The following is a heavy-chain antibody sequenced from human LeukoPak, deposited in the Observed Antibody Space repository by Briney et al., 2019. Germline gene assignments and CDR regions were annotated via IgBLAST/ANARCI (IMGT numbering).Heavy chain of an antibody. V-gene: IGHV1-18*01. CDR3: ARDGLRLGELSPTPDY. CDR1: VYTVTSYG. J-gene: IGHJ4*02. D-gene: IGHD3-16*02. CDR2: ISAYNGNT. Sequence: ASVTVSCKASVYTVTSYGISWVRQAPAQGLEWMGWISAYNGNTNYAQKLQGRVTMTTDTSTSTAYMELRSLRSDDTAVYYCARDGLRLGELSPTPDYWGQGTLVTVSS.